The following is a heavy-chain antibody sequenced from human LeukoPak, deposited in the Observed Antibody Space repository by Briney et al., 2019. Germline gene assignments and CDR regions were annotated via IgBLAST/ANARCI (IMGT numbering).Heavy chain of an antibody. D-gene: IGHD1-14*01. CDR2: INHSGST. CDR3: ARATYNFDY. V-gene: IGHV4-34*01. J-gene: IGHJ4*02. Sequence: SETLSLTCAVYGGSFSGYYWSWIRQPLGKGLEWIGEINHSGSTNYNPSLKSRVTISVDTSKNQFSLKLSSVTAADTAVYYCARATYNFDYWGQGTLVTVSS. CDR1: GGSFSGYY.